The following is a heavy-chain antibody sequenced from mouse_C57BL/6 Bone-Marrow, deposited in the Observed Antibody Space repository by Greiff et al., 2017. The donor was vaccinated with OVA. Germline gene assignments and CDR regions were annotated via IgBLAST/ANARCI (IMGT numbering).Heavy chain of an antibody. CDR3: ARRPTVPLGPHWYFDV. J-gene: IGHJ1*03. CDR1: GYTFTSYG. V-gene: IGHV1-81*01. Sequence: VQLKESGAELARPGASVKLSCKASGYTFTSYGISWVKQRTGQGLEWIGEIYPRSGNTYYNEKFKGKATLTADKSSSTAYMEPRSLTSEDSAVYFCARRPTVPLGPHWYFDVWGTGTTVTVSS. D-gene: IGHD1-1*01. CDR2: IYPRSGNT.